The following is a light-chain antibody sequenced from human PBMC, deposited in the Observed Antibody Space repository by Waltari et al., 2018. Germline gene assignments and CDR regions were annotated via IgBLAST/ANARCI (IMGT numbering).Light chain of an antibody. CDR3: QQYNNWPLT. V-gene: IGKV3-15*01. CDR1: QSVSSY. CDR2: GAP. J-gene: IGKJ4*01. Sequence: ETVMTQSPATLSVSPGERATISCRASQSVSSYLAWYQQKPGQAPRLHIHGAPTRATGIPARFSGSGSVTEFTLTISSLQSEDFAVYYCQQYNNWPLTFGRGTKVESK.